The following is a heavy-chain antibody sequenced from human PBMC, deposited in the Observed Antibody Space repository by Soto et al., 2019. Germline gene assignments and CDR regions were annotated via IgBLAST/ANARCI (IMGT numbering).Heavy chain of an antibody. CDR1: GFSFSDSG. J-gene: IGHJ4*02. D-gene: IGHD1-1*01. CDR2: IRTKSNSYAT. V-gene: IGHV3-73*01. Sequence: GGSLRLSCAASGFSFSDSGIHWVRQASGKGLEWVGRIRTKSNSYATAYAASGKGRCTISRDDSKNTAYLQMNSLKTEDTAVYYCTTFHFIVQHRINYWGPGTLVTVSS. CDR3: TTFHFIVQHRINY.